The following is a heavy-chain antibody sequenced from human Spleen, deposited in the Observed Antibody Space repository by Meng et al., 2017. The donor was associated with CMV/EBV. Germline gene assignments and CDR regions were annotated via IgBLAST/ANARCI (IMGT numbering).Heavy chain of an antibody. CDR2: IKQDGSEK. Sequence: GESLKISCAASGFTFSSYWMSWVRQAPGKGLEWVANIKQDGSEKYYVDSVKGRFTISRDNAKNSLYLQMNSLRAEDTAVYYCARVGLTGNGDCWGQGTLVTVSS. CDR3: ARVGLTGNGDC. D-gene: IGHD3-9*01. CDR1: GFTFSSYW. V-gene: IGHV3-7*01. J-gene: IGHJ4*02.